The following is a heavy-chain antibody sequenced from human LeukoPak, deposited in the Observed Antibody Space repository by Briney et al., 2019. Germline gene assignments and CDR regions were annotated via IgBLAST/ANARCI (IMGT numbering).Heavy chain of an antibody. CDR3: AKDLGAAGTIPPRNAFQH. J-gene: IGHJ1*01. Sequence: GSLRLSCAASGFTFSSYAMSWVRQAPGKGLEWVSAISGSGGSTYYADSVKGRFTISRDNSKNTLYLQMNSLRAEDTAVYSCAKDLGAAGTIPPRNAFQHWGQGTLVTVSS. CDR2: ISGSGGST. CDR1: GFTFSSYA. V-gene: IGHV3-23*01. D-gene: IGHD6-13*01.